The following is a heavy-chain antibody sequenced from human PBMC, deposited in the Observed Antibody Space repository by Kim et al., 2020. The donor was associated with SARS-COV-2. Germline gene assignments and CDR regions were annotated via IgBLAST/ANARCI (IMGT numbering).Heavy chain of an antibody. D-gene: IGHD6-19*01. V-gene: IGHV3-33*06. J-gene: IGHJ6*02. CDR3: AKELGQWLGGLYGMDV. Sequence: SVKGRFTITRDNYTNTLYLQMNSMRAEDTAVYYCAKELGQWLGGLYGMDVWGQGTTVTVSS.